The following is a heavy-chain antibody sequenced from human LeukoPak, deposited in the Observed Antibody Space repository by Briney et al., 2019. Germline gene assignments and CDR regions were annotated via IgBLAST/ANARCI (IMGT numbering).Heavy chain of an antibody. CDR1: GGSFSCYY. J-gene: IGHJ6*03. Sequence: SETLSLTCAVYGGSFSCYYWSWIRQPPGKGLEWNGEINHSGSTNYNPSLKSRVTISLDTSKNQFSLKLSSVTAADTAVYYCARGRTDYYYYYMDVWGKGTTVTVSS. V-gene: IGHV4-34*01. CDR3: ARGRTDYYYYYMDV. D-gene: IGHD1-1*01. CDR2: INHSGST.